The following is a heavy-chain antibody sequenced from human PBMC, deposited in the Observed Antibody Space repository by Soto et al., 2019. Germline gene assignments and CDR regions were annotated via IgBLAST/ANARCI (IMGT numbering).Heavy chain of an antibody. J-gene: IGHJ4*02. Sequence: ASVKVSCKASGYTFTSYYIHWVRQAPGQGLEWMGWINPITGGTNYAPKFQGRVTMTRDTSITTAYMELSRLRSDDAAVYYCARNYYDSSDRDYLDYWGQGTPVTVSS. D-gene: IGHD3-22*01. CDR1: GYTFTSYY. CDR3: ARNYYDSSDRDYLDY. V-gene: IGHV1-2*02. CDR2: INPITGGT.